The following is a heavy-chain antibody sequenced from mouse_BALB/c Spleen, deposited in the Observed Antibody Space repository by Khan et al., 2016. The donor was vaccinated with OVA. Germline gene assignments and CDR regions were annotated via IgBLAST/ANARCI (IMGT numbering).Heavy chain of an antibody. CDR3: TRSGYGTFPY. CDR1: GYTFTSYY. V-gene: IGHV1S81*02. D-gene: IGHD2-1*01. Sequence: QVQLKQPGAELVKPGASVKLSCKASGYTFTSYYMYWVKQRPGQGLEWIGEINPNDGDTNFNEKFKIKATLTVDKSSSTVYMQLSSLTSEDSAVYYCTRSGYGTFPYWGQGTLVTVSA. J-gene: IGHJ3*01. CDR2: INPNDGDT.